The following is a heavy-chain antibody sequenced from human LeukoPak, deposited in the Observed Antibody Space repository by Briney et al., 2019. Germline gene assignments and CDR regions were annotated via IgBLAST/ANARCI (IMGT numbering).Heavy chain of an antibody. D-gene: IGHD5-12*01. CDR2: IYYSGST. V-gene: IGHV4-39*07. CDR3: ARNTGYDVFDY. J-gene: IGHJ4*02. CDR1: GGSISSSSFY. Sequence: PSETLSLTCTVSGGSISSSSFYWGWIRQPPGKGLEWIGSIYYSGSTYYNPSLKSRVTISVDTSKNQFSLKLSSVTAADTAVYYCARNTGYDVFDYWGQGTLVTVSS.